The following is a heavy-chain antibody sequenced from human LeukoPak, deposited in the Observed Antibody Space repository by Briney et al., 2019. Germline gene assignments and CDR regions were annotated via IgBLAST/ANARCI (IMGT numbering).Heavy chain of an antibody. CDR3: ARTSRVVPAAGNNWFDP. D-gene: IGHD2-2*01. V-gene: IGHV1-69*04. J-gene: IGHJ5*02. CDR2: IIPIFGIA. CDR1: GGTFSSYA. Sequence: SVKVSCKASGGTFSSYAISWVRQAPGQGLEWMGRIIPIFGIANYAQKFQGRVTITADKSTSTAYTELSSLRSEDTAVYYCARTSRVVPAAGNNWFDPWGQGTLVTVSS.